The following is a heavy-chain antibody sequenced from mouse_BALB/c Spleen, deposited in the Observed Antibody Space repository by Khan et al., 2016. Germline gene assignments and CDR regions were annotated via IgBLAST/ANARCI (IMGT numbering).Heavy chain of an antibody. CDR1: GYTFTTSW. V-gene: IGHV1-87*01. D-gene: IGHD2-4*01. CDR3: ERGNSHYEYDY. Sequence: QVQLQQSGAELARPGASVKLSCKASGYTFTTSWMQWVKKRPGQGLEWIGAIYPGDSAYWYTQKYNGKATLTTARASSTAFMQRSSGGSEAAAVEYCERGNSHYEYDYWGQGTTLTVSS. CDR2: IYPGDSAY. J-gene: IGHJ2*01.